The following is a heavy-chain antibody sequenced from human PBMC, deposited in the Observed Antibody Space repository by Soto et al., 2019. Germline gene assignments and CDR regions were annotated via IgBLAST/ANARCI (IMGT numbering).Heavy chain of an antibody. CDR2: IKSKTDGGTT. J-gene: IGHJ3*02. D-gene: IGHD2-2*01. Sequence: GGSLRLSCAASGFTFSNAWMSWVRQAPGKGLEWVGRIKSKTDGGTTDYAAPVKGRFTISRDDSKNTLYLQMNSLKTEDTAVYYCTTDHGCSSTSCHDAFDIWGQGAMVTVSS. CDR1: GFTFSNAW. V-gene: IGHV3-15*01. CDR3: TTDHGCSSTSCHDAFDI.